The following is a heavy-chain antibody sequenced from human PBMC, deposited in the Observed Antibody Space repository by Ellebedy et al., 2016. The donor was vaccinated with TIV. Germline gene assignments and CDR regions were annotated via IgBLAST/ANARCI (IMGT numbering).Heavy chain of an antibody. J-gene: IGHJ4*02. CDR1: GYTFTGYY. Sequence: ASVKVSCKASGYTFTGYYMYWVRQAPGHGLEWMGWIIPNSGGPNYAQKFQGRVTMTRDTSIRTAYMELRGLRSDDTAIYYCVRDLAGPFDYWGQGTLVTVSS. CDR2: IIPNSGGP. V-gene: IGHV1-2*02. CDR3: VRDLAGPFDY.